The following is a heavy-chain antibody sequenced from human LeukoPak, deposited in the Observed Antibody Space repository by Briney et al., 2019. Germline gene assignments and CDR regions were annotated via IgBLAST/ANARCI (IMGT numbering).Heavy chain of an antibody. J-gene: IGHJ3*02. Sequence: SETLSLTCTISGASIDSYYWSWIRQPPGKGLEWIGIIYHSGRTDYNPSLKSRVTISEDTSKNQFSLKLSSVTAADTAVYYCARAFRGIFGVFEAFDIWGQGTMVTVSS. CDR2: IYHSGRT. CDR3: ARAFRGIFGVFEAFDI. D-gene: IGHD3-3*01. CDR1: GASIDSYY. V-gene: IGHV4-59*08.